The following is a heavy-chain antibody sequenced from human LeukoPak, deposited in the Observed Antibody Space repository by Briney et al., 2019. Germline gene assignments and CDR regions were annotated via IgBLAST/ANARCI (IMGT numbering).Heavy chain of an antibody. Sequence: PSVKVSCKASGYTFTGYYIHWVRQAPGQGLEWMAWINPNSGATNYAQKFQGRVTMTRDTSISTAYMELSRLTSDDTAVYFCARGRFGEWDNWFDPWGQGTLVTVSS. V-gene: IGHV1-2*02. CDR3: ARGRFGEWDNWFDP. CDR1: GYTFTGYY. CDR2: INPNSGAT. J-gene: IGHJ5*02. D-gene: IGHD3-10*01.